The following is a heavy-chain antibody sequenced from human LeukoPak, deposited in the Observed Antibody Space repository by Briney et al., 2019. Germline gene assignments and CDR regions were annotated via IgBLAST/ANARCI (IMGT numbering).Heavy chain of an antibody. Sequence: SLRLSCAGSGFIFNNYAMHWVRQPPGKGLEWVSGISWNSGSIDYADSVKGRFTISRDNAKNSLYLQMNSLRAEDTALYYCAKDLTYYYDSSGYCFDYWGQGTLVTVSS. D-gene: IGHD3-22*01. CDR3: AKDLTYYYDSSGYCFDY. CDR1: GFIFNNYA. V-gene: IGHV3-9*01. J-gene: IGHJ4*02. CDR2: ISWNSGSI.